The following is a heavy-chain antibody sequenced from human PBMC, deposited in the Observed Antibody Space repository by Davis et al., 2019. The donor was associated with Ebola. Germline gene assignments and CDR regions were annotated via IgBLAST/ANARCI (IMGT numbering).Heavy chain of an antibody. CDR2: ISAYNGNT. Sequence: ASVKASCKASGYTFTSYGISWVRQAPGQGLEWMGWISAYNGNTNYAQKLQGRVTMTTDTSTSTAYMELRSLRSDDTAVYYCARDFISTIFGVVHYYYYGMDVWGQGTTVTVSS. CDR1: GYTFTSYG. D-gene: IGHD3-3*01. V-gene: IGHV1-18*01. J-gene: IGHJ6*02. CDR3: ARDFISTIFGVVHYYYYGMDV.